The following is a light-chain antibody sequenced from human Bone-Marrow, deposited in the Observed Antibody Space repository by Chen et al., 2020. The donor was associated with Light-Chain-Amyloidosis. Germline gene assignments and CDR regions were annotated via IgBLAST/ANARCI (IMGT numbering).Light chain of an antibody. CDR2: RDT. V-gene: IGLV3-25*02. Sequence: SYELTQPPSVSVSPGQTARITCSGDDLPTKYAYWYQQKPGQAPVLVIHRDTERPAGISERFSGSSAGTTATLTIRGVQAEEEADYHCQSADSSGTYEVIFGGGTKLTVL. CDR1: DLPTKY. CDR3: QSADSSGTYEVI. J-gene: IGLJ2*01.